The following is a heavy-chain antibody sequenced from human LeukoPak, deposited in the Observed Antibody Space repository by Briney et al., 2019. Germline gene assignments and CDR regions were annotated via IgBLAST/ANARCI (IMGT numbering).Heavy chain of an antibody. CDR3: ASPLGSGYYTPFDY. D-gene: IGHD3-3*01. V-gene: IGHV1-69*13. CDR2: VIPSFDSV. Sequence: SVKVSCKASGATFTIYAVSWLRQAPGQGLEWMGGVIPSFDSVRSAQKFQGRVTITADESTSTAYMELSSLRSEDTAVYYCASPLGSGYYTPFDYWGQGTLVTVSS. J-gene: IGHJ4*02. CDR1: GATFTIYA.